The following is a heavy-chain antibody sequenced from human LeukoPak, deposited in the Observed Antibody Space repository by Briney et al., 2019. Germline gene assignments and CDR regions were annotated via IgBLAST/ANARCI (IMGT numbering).Heavy chain of an antibody. CDR1: GGSISSSNW. CDR2: IYHSGST. D-gene: IGHD2-21*02. J-gene: IGHJ4*02. Sequence: SETLSLTCTVSGGSISSSNWCSWVRQPPGKGLEWIGEIYHSGSTNYNPSLKSRVTISVDKSKNQFSLKLSSVTAADTAVYYCARGSAKDCGGDCYLLDYWGQGTLVTVSS. CDR3: ARGSAKDCGGDCYLLDY. V-gene: IGHV4-4*02.